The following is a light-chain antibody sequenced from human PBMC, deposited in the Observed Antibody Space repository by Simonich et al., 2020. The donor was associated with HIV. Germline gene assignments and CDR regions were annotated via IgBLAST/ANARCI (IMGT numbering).Light chain of an antibody. J-gene: IGKJ3*01. CDR3: QQSYWTPFT. V-gene: IGKV1-39*01. Sequence: DIQMNQSPSFLSASVGDRVTITGRARQGSASYLAWYQQKPGKAPKLLIYRASTLQSGVPSRFSGSGSGTDLTLTINSRQPEEFATYYCQQSYWTPFTFGPGTKVEIK. CDR2: RAS. CDR1: QGSASY.